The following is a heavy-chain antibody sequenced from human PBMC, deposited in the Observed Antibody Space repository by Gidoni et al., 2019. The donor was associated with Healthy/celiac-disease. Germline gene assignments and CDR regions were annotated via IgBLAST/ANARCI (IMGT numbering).Heavy chain of an antibody. D-gene: IGHD6-6*01. CDR2: ISGSGGST. CDR1: GFTFSSYA. Sequence: EVQLLESGGGLVQPGGSLRLSCAASGFTFSSYAMSWVRQAPGKGLEWVSAISGSGGSTYYADSVKGRFTISRDNSKNTLYLQMNSLRAEDTAVYYCAKADRIAARPGVYYFDYWGQGTLVTVSS. CDR3: AKADRIAARPGVYYFDY. V-gene: IGHV3-23*01. J-gene: IGHJ4*02.